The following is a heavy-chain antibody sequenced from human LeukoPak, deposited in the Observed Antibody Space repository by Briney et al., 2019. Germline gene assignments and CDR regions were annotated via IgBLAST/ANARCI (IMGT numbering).Heavy chain of an antibody. D-gene: IGHD3-3*01. J-gene: IGHJ4*02. CDR2: ISGSGGST. Sequence: GGSLRLSCAASGFTFSSYAMSWVRQAPGKGLEWVSAISGSGGSTYYADSVKGRFSISRDNSKNTLYLQMNSLRAEHTAVYYCAKDAPRPTRYDFWSGYYTGDYFDYWGQGTLVTVSS. CDR1: GFTFSSYA. CDR3: AKDAPRPTRYDFWSGYYTGDYFDY. V-gene: IGHV3-23*01.